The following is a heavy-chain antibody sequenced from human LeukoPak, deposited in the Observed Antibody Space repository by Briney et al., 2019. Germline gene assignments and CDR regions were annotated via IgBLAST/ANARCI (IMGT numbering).Heavy chain of an antibody. CDR3: ARSTPPPGIAVAGTPGWFDP. J-gene: IGHJ5*02. CDR1: GFSLTTSGV. V-gene: IGHV4-38-2*02. Sequence: SGPTLVNPTQTLTLTCTFSGFSLTTSGVGVGWIRQPPGKGLEWIGSIYHSGSTYYNPSLKSRVTISVDTSKNQFSLKLSSVTAADTAVYYCARSTPPPGIAVAGTPGWFDPWGQGTLVTVSS. CDR2: IYHSGST. D-gene: IGHD6-19*01.